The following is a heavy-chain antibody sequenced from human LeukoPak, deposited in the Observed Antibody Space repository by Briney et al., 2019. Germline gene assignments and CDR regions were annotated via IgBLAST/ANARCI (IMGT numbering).Heavy chain of an antibody. CDR2: IYYSGTT. CDR1: GGSISSSSYY. D-gene: IGHD3-16*01. V-gene: IGHV4-39*01. Sequence: PSETLSLTCTVSGGSISSSSYYWGWIRQPPGNGLEWIASIYYSGTTLYNPSLTSRDTISVDTSKNQFSLRLNSVTAADAAVYYCARQLGAYSYPFDIWGQGTKVTVSS. J-gene: IGHJ3*02. CDR3: ARQLGAYSYPFDI.